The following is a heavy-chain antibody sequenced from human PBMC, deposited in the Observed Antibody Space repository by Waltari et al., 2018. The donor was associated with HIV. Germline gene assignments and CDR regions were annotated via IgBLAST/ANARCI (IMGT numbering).Heavy chain of an antibody. J-gene: IGHJ5*01. D-gene: IGHD3-3*01. CDR1: GGAFVSHS. CDR3: ASARETMGVDFDS. Sequence: QVHLVQSGAEVKKPGSSVKVSCKASGGAFVSHSFNWVRQAPGQGLEWMGRGLPMFGTANYARKFQGRVTITADKSTTTAYMELNGLRIDDTAVYYCASARETMGVDFDSWGQGTLVTVS. CDR2: GLPMFGTA. V-gene: IGHV1-69*08.